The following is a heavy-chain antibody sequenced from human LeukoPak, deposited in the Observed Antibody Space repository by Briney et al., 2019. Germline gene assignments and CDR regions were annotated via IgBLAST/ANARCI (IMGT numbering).Heavy chain of an antibody. J-gene: IGHJ2*01. CDR2: INPNSGGT. CDR1: GYTFTGYY. V-gene: IGHV1-2*02. Sequence: GASVKVSCKASGYTFTGYYMHWVRQAPGQGLEWMGWINPNSGGTNYAQKFQGRVTMTRDMSTSTVYMELSSLRSENTAVYYCASGAPDIAAAGDHWYFDLWGRGTLVTVSS. D-gene: IGHD6-13*01. CDR3: ASGAPDIAAAGDHWYFDL.